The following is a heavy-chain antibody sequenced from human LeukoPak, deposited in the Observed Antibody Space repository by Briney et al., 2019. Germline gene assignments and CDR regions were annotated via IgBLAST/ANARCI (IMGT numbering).Heavy chain of an antibody. CDR2: IKQDGSEK. Sequence: GGSLRLSCAASGFTSGTYWMSWVRQAPGEGGEWVANIKQDGSEKYYVDSVRGRFTISRDNAKNSLYLQMNSLRAEDTAVYYCARDRGSSGWYEFDYWGQGTLVTVSS. CDR3: ARDRGSSGWYEFDY. V-gene: IGHV3-7*01. J-gene: IGHJ4*02. CDR1: GFTSGTYW. D-gene: IGHD6-19*01.